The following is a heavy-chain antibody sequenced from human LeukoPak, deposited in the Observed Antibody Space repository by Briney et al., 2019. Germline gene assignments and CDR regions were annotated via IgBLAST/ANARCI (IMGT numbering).Heavy chain of an antibody. CDR3: ARDRNSGSFDAFDI. CDR2: ISSSSSYI. V-gene: IGHV3-21*01. CDR1: GFTFSSYS. J-gene: IGHJ3*02. D-gene: IGHD1-26*01. Sequence: PGGSLRLSCAASGFTFSSYSMNWVRQAPGKGLEWVSSISSSSSYIYYADSVKGRFTISRDNAKNSLYLQMNSLRAEDTAVYYCARDRNSGSFDAFDIWGQGTMVTVSS.